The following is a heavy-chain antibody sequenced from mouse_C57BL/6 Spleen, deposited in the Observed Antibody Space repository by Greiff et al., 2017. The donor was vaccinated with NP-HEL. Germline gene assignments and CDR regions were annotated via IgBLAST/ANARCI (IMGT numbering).Heavy chain of an antibody. Sequence: VQLQQSGPELVKPGASVKISCKASGYTFTDYYMNWVKQSHGKSLEWIGDINPNNGGTSYNQKFKGKATLTVDKSSSTAYMELRSLTSEDSAVYYCARFDYDDGYAMDYWGQGTSVTVSS. CDR3: ARFDYDDGYAMDY. J-gene: IGHJ4*01. CDR1: GYTFTDYY. CDR2: INPNNGGT. V-gene: IGHV1-26*01. D-gene: IGHD2-4*01.